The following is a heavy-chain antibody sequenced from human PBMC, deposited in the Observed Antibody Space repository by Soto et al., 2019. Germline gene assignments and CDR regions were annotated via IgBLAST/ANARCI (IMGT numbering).Heavy chain of an antibody. V-gene: IGHV6-1*01. Sequence: PSQTLSLTCAISGDSVCSNSAAWNWIRQSPSRGLEWLGRTYYRSKWYNDYAVSVKSRITINPDTSKNQFSLQLNSVTPEDTAVYYCARGTHHSSGWRGNWFDPWGQGTLVTVSS. CDR2: TYYRSKWYN. D-gene: IGHD6-19*01. J-gene: IGHJ5*02. CDR3: ARGTHHSSGWRGNWFDP. CDR1: GDSVCSNSAA.